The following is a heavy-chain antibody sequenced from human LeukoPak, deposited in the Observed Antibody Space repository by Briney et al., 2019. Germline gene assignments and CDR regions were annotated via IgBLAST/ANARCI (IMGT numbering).Heavy chain of an antibody. D-gene: IGHD1-26*01. J-gene: IGHJ3*02. CDR2: ISSSSSYI. CDR1: GFTFSSYS. CDR3: ARERGALGYAFDI. V-gene: IGHV3-21*01. Sequence: PGGSLRLSCAASGFTFSSYSMNWVRQAPGKGLEWVSSISSSSSYIYYADSVKGRFTISRDSAKNSLYLQMNSLRAEDTAVYYCARERGALGYAFDIWGQGTMVTVSS.